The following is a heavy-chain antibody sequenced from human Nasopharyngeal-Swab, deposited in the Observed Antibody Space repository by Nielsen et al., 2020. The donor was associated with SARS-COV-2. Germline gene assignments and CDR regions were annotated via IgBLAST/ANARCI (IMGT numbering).Heavy chain of an antibody. CDR3: ARVLEGGICDY. J-gene: IGHJ4*02. CDR1: GCSISSGDYY. V-gene: IGHV4-30-4*01. CDR2: IYYSGST. D-gene: IGHD1-26*01. Sequence: SETLSLTCTVSGCSISSGDYYWCWIRQPPGKGLEWIGYIYYSGSTYYNPSLKSRVTISVDTSKNQFSLKLSSVTAADTAVYYCARVLEGGICDYWGQGTLVTVSS.